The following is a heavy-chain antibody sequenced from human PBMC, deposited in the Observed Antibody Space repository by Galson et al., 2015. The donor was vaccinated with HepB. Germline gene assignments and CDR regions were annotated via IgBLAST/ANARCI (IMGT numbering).Heavy chain of an antibody. CDR1: GFTFSSYG. CDR3: AKLRYAQYYDFWSGLDFDY. V-gene: IGHV3-30*18. D-gene: IGHD3-3*01. J-gene: IGHJ4*02. Sequence: SLRLSCAASGFTFSSYGMHWVRQAPGKGLEWVAVISYDGSNKYYADSVKGRFTISRDNSKNTLYLQMNSLRAEDTAVYYCAKLRYAQYYDFWSGLDFDYWGQGTLVTVSS. CDR2: ISYDGSNK.